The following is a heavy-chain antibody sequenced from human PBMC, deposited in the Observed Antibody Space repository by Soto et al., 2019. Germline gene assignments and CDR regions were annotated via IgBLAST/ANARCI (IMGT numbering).Heavy chain of an antibody. D-gene: IGHD6-13*01. Sequence: GGSLRLSCAASGFTFSSYGMHWVRQAPGKGLEWVAVIWYDGSNKYYADSVKGRFTISRDNSKNTLYLQMNSLRAEDTAVYYCARGKEQQLSFLDYWGQGTLVTVSS. CDR3: ARGKEQQLSFLDY. V-gene: IGHV3-33*01. CDR2: IWYDGSNK. J-gene: IGHJ4*02. CDR1: GFTFSSYG.